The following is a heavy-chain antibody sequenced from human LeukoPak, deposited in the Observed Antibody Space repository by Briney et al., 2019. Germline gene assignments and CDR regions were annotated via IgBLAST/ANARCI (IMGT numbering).Heavy chain of an antibody. Sequence: GESLKISCKGSGYSFTTYWIAWVRQMPGKGLEWMGIIYPGDSNTKYSPSFQGQVTISADKSTSTAYLQWSSLQASDTAMFYCARRSYYYDSQDAFDIWGQGTMVTVSS. CDR1: GYSFTTYW. J-gene: IGHJ3*02. CDR2: IYPGDSNT. D-gene: IGHD3-22*01. CDR3: ARRSYYYDSQDAFDI. V-gene: IGHV5-51*01.